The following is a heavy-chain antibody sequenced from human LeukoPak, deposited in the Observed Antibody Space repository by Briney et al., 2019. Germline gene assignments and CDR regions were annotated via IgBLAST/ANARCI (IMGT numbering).Heavy chain of an antibody. CDR2: IYHSVST. J-gene: IGHJ4*02. Sequence: SETLSLTCTVSGGSISSSSYYWGWIRQPPGKGLEWVGYIYHSVSTNYNPSLKSRVTISVDTSENQFSLKLSSVTAADTAVYYCARTAIAAADFDYWGQGTLVTVSS. V-gene: IGHV4-61*05. D-gene: IGHD6-13*01. CDR1: GGSISSSSYY. CDR3: ARTAIAAADFDY.